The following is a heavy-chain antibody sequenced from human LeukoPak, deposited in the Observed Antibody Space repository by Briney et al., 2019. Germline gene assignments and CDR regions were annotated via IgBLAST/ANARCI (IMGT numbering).Heavy chain of an antibody. Sequence: PGGSLRLSCGASKFTFSSYVMNWVRQAPGKGLEWVAVISYDGRNKYYADSVKGRFTISRDYSRKTLFLQMSSLRDEDTAVYYCAKDFLLLAHSGSYSDYWGQGTLVSVSS. D-gene: IGHD1-26*01. CDR3: AKDFLLLAHSGSYSDY. CDR1: KFTFSSYV. CDR2: ISYDGRNK. V-gene: IGHV3-30*18. J-gene: IGHJ4*02.